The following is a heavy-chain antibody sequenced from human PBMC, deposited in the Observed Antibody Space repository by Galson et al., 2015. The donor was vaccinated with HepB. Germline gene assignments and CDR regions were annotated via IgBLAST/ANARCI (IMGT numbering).Heavy chain of an antibody. Sequence: QSGAEVKKPGASVKVSCKASGYTFSTYSITWVRQARGQGLEWMGWISPYNGDTTYARRFQGRVTMTTETFTSTAYMELRSLRSDDTAVYYCARGARVLVVDGTQNNWFDPWGQGTLVTVSS. V-gene: IGHV1-18*01. J-gene: IGHJ5*02. D-gene: IGHD2-15*01. CDR1: GYTFSTYS. CDR2: ISPYNGDT. CDR3: ARGARVLVVDGTQNNWFDP.